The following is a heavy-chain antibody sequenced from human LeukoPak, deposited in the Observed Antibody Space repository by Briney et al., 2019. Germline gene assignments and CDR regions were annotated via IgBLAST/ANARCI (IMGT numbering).Heavy chain of an antibody. Sequence: SGPTLVNPPQTLTLTSTFSGFSRSTRGMRVSWIRQPPGKALEWLARIDWDDDKFYSTSLKTRLTISKDTSKNQVVLTMTNMDPVDTATYYCARIASVAGNLDYWGQGTLVTVSS. CDR1: GFSRSTRGMR. V-gene: IGHV2-70*04. J-gene: IGHJ4*02. CDR2: IDWDDDK. CDR3: ARIASVAGNLDY. D-gene: IGHD6-19*01.